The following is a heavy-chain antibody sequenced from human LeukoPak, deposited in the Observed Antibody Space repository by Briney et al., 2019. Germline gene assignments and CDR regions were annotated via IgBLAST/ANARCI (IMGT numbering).Heavy chain of an antibody. CDR2: IYTSGST. D-gene: IGHD3-22*01. CDR3: ARSPNSSGYYYRAFDI. Sequence: PSEALSLTCTVSGGSISSYYWIWIRQPAGRGLEWIGRIYTSGSTNYNPSLKSRVTMSIDTSKNQFSLKLSSVTAAVTAVYYCARSPNSSGYYYRAFDIWGQGTMVTVSS. CDR1: GGSISSYY. V-gene: IGHV4-4*07. J-gene: IGHJ3*02.